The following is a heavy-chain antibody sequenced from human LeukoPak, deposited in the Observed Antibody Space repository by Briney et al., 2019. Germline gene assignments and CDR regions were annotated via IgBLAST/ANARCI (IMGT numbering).Heavy chain of an antibody. J-gene: IGHJ3*02. CDR1: GFTFSSYA. V-gene: IGHV3-30*07. CDR3: ARGSFADYHFWSGYFIPLHHAFDI. CDR2: ISYDGSNK. D-gene: IGHD3-3*01. Sequence: GGSLRLSCAASGFTFSSYAMHWVRQAPGKGLEWVAVISYDGSNKYYADSVKGRFTISRDNAKNSLYLQMNSLRAEDTAVYYCARGSFADYHFWSGYFIPLHHAFDIWGQGTMVTVSS.